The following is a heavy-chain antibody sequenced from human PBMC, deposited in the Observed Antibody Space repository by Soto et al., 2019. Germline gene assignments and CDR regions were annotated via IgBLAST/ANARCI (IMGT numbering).Heavy chain of an antibody. V-gene: IGHV3-11*06. CDR1: GFTFSDYY. J-gene: IGHJ4*02. CDR3: ARDHGQIGVDYFDY. CDR2: ISSSSSYT. D-gene: IGHD3-22*01. Sequence: QVQLVESGGGLVKPGGSLRLSCAASGFTFSDYYMSWIRQAPGKGLEWVSYISSSSSYTNYADSVKGRFTISRDNAKNSLYLQMNSMRAEDTAVYYCARDHGQIGVDYFDYWGQGTLVTVSS.